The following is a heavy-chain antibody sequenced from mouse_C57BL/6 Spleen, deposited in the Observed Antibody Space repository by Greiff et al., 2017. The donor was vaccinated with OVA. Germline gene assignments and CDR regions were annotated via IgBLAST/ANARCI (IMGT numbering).Heavy chain of an antibody. J-gene: IGHJ4*01. CDR3: ARITTVVENYAMDY. CDR1: GFSLSTFGMG. V-gene: IGHV8-8*01. Sequence: QVTLKESGPGILQPSQTLSLTCSFSGFSLSTFGMGVGWIRQPSGQGLEGLAHIWWDDDKYYNPALKSGITISKDTSKNQVFLQIATVDTADTATYYCARITTVVENYAMDYWGQGTSVTVSS. D-gene: IGHD1-1*01. CDR2: IWWDDDK.